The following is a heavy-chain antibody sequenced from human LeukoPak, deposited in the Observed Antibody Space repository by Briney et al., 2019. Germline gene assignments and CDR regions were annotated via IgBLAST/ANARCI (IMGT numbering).Heavy chain of an antibody. Sequence: GASVKVSCKASGYTFTGYYMHWVRQAPGQGLEWMGWISAYNGNTNYAQKLQGRVTMTTDTSTSTAYMELRSLRSDDTAVYYCARLSYSSGRSKRDYYYMDVWGKGTTVTVSS. CDR3: ARLSYSSGRSKRDYYYMDV. D-gene: IGHD6-19*01. CDR2: ISAYNGNT. V-gene: IGHV1-18*04. CDR1: GYTFTGYY. J-gene: IGHJ6*03.